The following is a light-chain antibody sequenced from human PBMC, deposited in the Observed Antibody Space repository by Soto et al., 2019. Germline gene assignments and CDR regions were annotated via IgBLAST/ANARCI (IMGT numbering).Light chain of an antibody. CDR1: QTVRSN. CDR2: GVS. J-gene: IGKJ4*01. CDR3: QQYNDWPPEVT. V-gene: IGKV3D-15*01. Sequence: EIVLTQAPITLSVSPGERATLSCRASQTVRSNLAWYQQKPGQPPRLLMSGVSTRATGIPARFSGSGSGTRFNLTLSSLQSEDFAVYYCQQYNDWPPEVTFGGGTKVEIK.